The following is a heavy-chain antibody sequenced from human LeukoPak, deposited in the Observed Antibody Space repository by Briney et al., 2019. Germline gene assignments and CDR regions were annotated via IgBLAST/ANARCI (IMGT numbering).Heavy chain of an antibody. D-gene: IGHD5/OR15-5a*01. CDR3: ARGPRSTTKYDAFDI. Sequence: GRSLRLSCAASGFTFSSYAMHWVSQAPGKGLEWVAVISYDGSNKYYADSVKGRFTISRDNSKNTLYLQMNSLRAEDTAVYYCARGPRSTTKYDAFDIWGQGTMVTVSS. CDR2: ISYDGSNK. J-gene: IGHJ3*02. CDR1: GFTFSSYA. V-gene: IGHV3-30*01.